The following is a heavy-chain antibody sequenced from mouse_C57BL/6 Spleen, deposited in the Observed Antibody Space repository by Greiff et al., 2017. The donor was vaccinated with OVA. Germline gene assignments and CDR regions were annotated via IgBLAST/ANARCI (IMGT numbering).Heavy chain of an antibody. D-gene: IGHD1-1*01. CDR1: GYTFTSYW. J-gene: IGHJ2*01. CDR3: AREGNYYYGSTGGFDY. V-gene: IGHV1-72*01. CDR2: IDPNSGGT. Sequence: QQSCKASGYTFTSYWMHWVKQRPGRGLEWIGRIDPNSGGTKYNEKFKSKATLTVDKPSSTAYMQLSSLTSEDSAVYYCAREGNYYYGSTGGFDYWGQGTTLTVSS.